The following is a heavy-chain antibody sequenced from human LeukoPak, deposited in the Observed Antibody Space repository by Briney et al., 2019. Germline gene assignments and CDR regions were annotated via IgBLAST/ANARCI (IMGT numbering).Heavy chain of an antibody. J-gene: IGHJ5*02. CDR2: ILPIFGTA. Sequence: SVKLSCKASGYTFTGYYMHWVRHAPGQGLEWVGGILPIFGTANYAQKFQRRVTITANESPSPAYMELSSLRSEDTAVYYCARDLRDYDFWSGYYIGWFDPWGQGTLVTVSS. D-gene: IGHD3-3*01. CDR3: ARDLRDYDFWSGYYIGWFDP. CDR1: GYTFTGYY. V-gene: IGHV1-69*13.